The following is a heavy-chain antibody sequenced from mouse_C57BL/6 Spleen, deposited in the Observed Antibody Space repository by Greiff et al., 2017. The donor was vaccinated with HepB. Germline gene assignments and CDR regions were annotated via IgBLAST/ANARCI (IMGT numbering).Heavy chain of an antibody. CDR2: IDPSDSYT. V-gene: IGHV1-69*01. CDR3: ARYVYDGYHWYFDV. J-gene: IGHJ1*03. Sequence: QVQLQQPGAELVMPGASVKLSCKASGYTFTSYWMHWVKQRPGQGLEWIGEIDPSDSYTNYNQKFKGKSTLTVDKSSSTAYMQLSSLTSEDSAVYYCARYVYDGYHWYFDVWGTGTTVTVSS. CDR1: GYTFTSYW. D-gene: IGHD2-3*01.